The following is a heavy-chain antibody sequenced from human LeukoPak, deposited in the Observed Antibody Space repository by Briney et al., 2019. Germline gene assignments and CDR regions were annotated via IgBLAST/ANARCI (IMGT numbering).Heavy chain of an antibody. J-gene: IGHJ4*02. V-gene: IGHV3-7*01. CDR1: GFTFSSCW. D-gene: IGHD3-22*01. CDR2: IKQDGSEK. Sequence: GGSLRLSCAASGFTFSSCWMSWVRQAPGKGLEWVANIKQDGSEKYYVDSVKGRFTISRDNAKNSLYLQMNSLRAEDTAVYYCARDSNHYYYDSSGLDYWGQGTLVTVSS. CDR3: ARDSNHYYYDSSGLDY.